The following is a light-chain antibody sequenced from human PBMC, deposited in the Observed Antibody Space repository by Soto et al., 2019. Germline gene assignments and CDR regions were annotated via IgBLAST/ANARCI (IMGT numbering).Light chain of an antibody. CDR1: SSDVGNYNL. V-gene: IGLV2-23*01. CDR2: EGS. Sequence: QSALTQPASVSGSPGQSITISCTGTSSDVGNYNLVSWYQQHPGKAPKLMIYEGSKRPSGVSNRFSGSTSDNTASLTISGLQAEDEADYYCCSYAGSTNFVLFGGGTKVTVL. J-gene: IGLJ3*02. CDR3: CSYAGSTNFVL.